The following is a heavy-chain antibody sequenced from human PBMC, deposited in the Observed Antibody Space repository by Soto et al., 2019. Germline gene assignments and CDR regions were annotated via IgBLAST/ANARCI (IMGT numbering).Heavy chain of an antibody. CDR2: INHSGST. V-gene: IGHV4-34*01. Sequence: PSETLSLTCAVYGGSFSGYYWSWIRQPPGKGLEWIGEINHSGSTNYNPSLKNRVTIPVDTSKNQFSLKLSSVTAADTAVYYCARGGLSKYYDFWGQGTTVTVSS. D-gene: IGHD3-3*01. CDR3: ARGGLSKYYDF. CDR1: GGSFSGYY. J-gene: IGHJ6*02.